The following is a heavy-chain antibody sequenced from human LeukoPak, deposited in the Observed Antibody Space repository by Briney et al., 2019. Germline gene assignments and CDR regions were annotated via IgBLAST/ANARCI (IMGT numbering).Heavy chain of an antibody. CDR1: GGSISSSSYY. J-gene: IGHJ4*02. CDR3: AGADSSSWYADFDY. Sequence: SETLSLTCTVSGGSISSSSYYWGWIRQPPGKGLEWIGSIYYSGSTYYNPSLKSRVTISVDTSKNQFSLKLSSVTAADTAVYYCAGADSSSWYADFDYWGQGTLVTVSS. D-gene: IGHD6-13*01. CDR2: IYYSGST. V-gene: IGHV4-39*07.